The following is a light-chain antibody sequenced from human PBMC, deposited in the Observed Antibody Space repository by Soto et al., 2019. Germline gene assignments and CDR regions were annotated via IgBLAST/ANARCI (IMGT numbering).Light chain of an antibody. J-gene: IGKJ5*01. CDR3: QQLNSYPQT. V-gene: IGKV1-9*01. CDR2: NAS. Sequence: PFPPRPSPPVWDTNTLPFRASQTISTYLLWYHQKPGRAPNLLIYNASTLHSGVPSRFSGSGSGPDFTLTISSLQPEDSATYFCQQLNSYPQTFGQGTRLEIK. CDR1: QTISTY.